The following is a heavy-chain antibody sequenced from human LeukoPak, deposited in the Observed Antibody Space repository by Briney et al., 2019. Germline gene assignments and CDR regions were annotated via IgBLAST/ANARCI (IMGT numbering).Heavy chain of an antibody. CDR2: ISSNSKYI. V-gene: IGHV3-21*01. J-gene: IGHJ5*02. CDR1: GFTFSNYS. D-gene: IGHD6-19*01. CDR3: ARDGSIAVKNWFDP. Sequence: PGGSLRLSCAASGFTFSNYSMNWVRQAPGKGLDWVSSISSNSKYIYYADSVKGRFTISRDNAKNSLYLQMNSLRAEDTAVYYCARDGSIAVKNWFDPWGQGTLVTVSS.